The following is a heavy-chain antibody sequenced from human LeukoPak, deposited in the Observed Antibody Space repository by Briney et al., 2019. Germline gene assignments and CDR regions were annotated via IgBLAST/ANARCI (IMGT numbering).Heavy chain of an antibody. Sequence: SETLSLTCTVSGFSIISGYYWGWIRQPPGKGLEWIGSIYHSGSTYYNPSLESRVTISVDTSKNQFSLKLSSVTAADTAVYYCASHGSGGDDAFDIWGQGTMVTVSS. CDR3: ASHGSGGDDAFDI. CDR1: GFSIISGYY. V-gene: IGHV4-38-2*02. CDR2: IYHSGST. J-gene: IGHJ3*02. D-gene: IGHD3-10*01.